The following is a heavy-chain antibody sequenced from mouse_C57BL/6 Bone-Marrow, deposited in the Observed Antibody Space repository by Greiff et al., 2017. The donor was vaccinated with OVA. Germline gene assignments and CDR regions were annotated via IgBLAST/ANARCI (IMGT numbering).Heavy chain of an antibody. CDR3: ARGGGFAY. V-gene: IGHV14-2*01. CDR2: IDPEDGET. J-gene: IGHJ3*01. CDR1: GYTFTSYW. Sequence: VQLQQPGAELVKPGASVKVSCKASGYTFTSYWMHWVKQRTEQGLEWIGRIDPEDGETKYAPKFQGKATITADTSSNTAYLQLSSLTSEDTAVYYCARGGGFAYWGQGTLVTVSA.